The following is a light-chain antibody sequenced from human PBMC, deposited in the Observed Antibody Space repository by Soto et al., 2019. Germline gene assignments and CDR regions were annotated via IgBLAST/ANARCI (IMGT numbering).Light chain of an antibody. J-gene: IGKJ4*01. CDR1: QSISTY. CDR2: AAS. Sequence: DIQLTQSPSSLSASVGDRVTITCRASQSISTYLNWYQQKPGQAPQLLIYAASRLQTGVPSRFSGTGSGTDFTLTINSLQPEDFATYYCQQRYSTPPTFGGGTKVEIK. V-gene: IGKV1-39*01. CDR3: QQRYSTPPT.